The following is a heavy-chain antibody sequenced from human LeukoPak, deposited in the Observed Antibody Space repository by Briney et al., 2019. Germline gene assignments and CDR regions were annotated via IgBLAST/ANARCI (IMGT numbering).Heavy chain of an antibody. CDR2: INPSSGGT. CDR3: ARDRHGSPFDF. V-gene: IGHV1-2*02. CDR1: GYTFTDYF. Sequence: EASVKVSCKASGYTFTDYFIHWVRPAPGQEPEWMGWINPSSGGTKFAQNFQGRVTMTRDTSISTAYMELSRLRSDDTAVYFCARDRHGSPFDFWGQGTLVTVSS. J-gene: IGHJ4*02.